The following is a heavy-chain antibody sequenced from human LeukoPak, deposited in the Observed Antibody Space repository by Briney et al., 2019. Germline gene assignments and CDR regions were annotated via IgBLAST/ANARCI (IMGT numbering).Heavy chain of an antibody. D-gene: IGHD3-10*01. J-gene: IGHJ4*02. V-gene: IGHV1-8*01. CDR1: GYTFTSYD. Sequence: ASVKVSCKASGYTFTSYDINWVRQATGQGLEWMGWMNPNSGNTGYAQKFQGRVTMTTDTSTSTAYMELRSLRSDDTAVYYCARDFMVYYGSGSPDYWGQGTLVTVSS. CDR3: ARDFMVYYGSGSPDY. CDR2: MNPNSGNT.